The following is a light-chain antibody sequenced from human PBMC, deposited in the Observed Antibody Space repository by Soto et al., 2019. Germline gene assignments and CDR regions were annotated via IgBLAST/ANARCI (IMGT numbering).Light chain of an antibody. CDR3: QQYGSSPYT. J-gene: IGKJ2*01. CDR1: RSVSSSY. V-gene: IGKV3-20*01. Sequence: EIVLTPSPGTLSLSPGERATLSCRASRSVSSSYLAWYQQKPGQAPRLLIYGASSRATGIPDRFSGSGSGTDFTLTISRLEPEDFAVYYCQQYGSSPYTFGQATKLEIK. CDR2: GAS.